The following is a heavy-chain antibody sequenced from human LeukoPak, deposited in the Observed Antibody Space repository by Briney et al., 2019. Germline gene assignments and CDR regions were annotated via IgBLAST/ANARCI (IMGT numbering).Heavy chain of an antibody. Sequence: QPGGSLRLSCAASGFTFSSYWMSWVRQAPGKGLEWVANIKQDGSEKYYVDSVKGRFTISRDNAKNSLYLQMNSLRAEDTAVYYCAVYSSGWYRYFDYWGQGTLVTVSS. J-gene: IGHJ4*02. CDR3: AVYSSGWYRYFDY. V-gene: IGHV3-7*01. CDR2: IKQDGSEK. CDR1: GFTFSSYW. D-gene: IGHD6-19*01.